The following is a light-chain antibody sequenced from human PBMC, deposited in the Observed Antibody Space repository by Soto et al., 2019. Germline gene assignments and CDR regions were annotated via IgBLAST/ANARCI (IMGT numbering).Light chain of an antibody. J-gene: IGKJ1*01. CDR2: GAS. CDR1: QSVSSN. V-gene: IGKV3-15*01. CDR3: QQYNNWPQT. Sequence: ETVMTQSPATLSVSPGERATLSCRASQSVSSNLAWYQQKPGQAPRLLIFGASARATGIPARFSGGGSGTEFTLTISSLQSEDFAVYYCQQYNNWPQTFGQGTKVDIK.